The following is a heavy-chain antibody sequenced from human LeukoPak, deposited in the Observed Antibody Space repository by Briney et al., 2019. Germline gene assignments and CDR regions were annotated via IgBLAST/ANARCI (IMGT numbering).Heavy chain of an antibody. CDR1: GFTFTKYW. Sequence: GDSLRLSCAASGFTFTKYWMTWVRQAPGKGLEWVGNIKQDGSDKNYMDSVKGRFTISRDNTKNSVYLQMTSLRAEDTAVYYCAREVWGPEYWGQGTLVTVSS. CDR2: IKQDGSDK. J-gene: IGHJ4*02. CDR3: AREVWGPEY. V-gene: IGHV3-7*01. D-gene: IGHD1-14*01.